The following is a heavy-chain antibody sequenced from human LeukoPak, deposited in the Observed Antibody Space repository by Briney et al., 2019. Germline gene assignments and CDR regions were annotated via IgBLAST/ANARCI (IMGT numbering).Heavy chain of an antibody. J-gene: IGHJ4*02. Sequence: GGSLRLACAASGFTVSSNYMSWVRQAPGKGLEWVSVIYSGGSTYYADSVRGRFTISRDNSKNPLYLQMNSLRAEAPAVYYCARAVEAESPFDYWGQGTLVTVSS. CDR1: GFTVSSNY. CDR2: IYSGGST. D-gene: IGHD2/OR15-2a*01. CDR3: ARAVEAESPFDY. V-gene: IGHV3-53*01.